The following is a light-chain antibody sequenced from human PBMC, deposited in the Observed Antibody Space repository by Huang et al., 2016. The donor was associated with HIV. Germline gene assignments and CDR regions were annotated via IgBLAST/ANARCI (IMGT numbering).Light chain of an antibody. Sequence: EIVLTQSPATLSLSPGVRATLSCRARQSVSSYLAWYQQKPGQAPRLLIDDASNRATGIPARFSGSGSGTDFTLTISSLEPEDFAVYYCQQRSNWRTFGQGTRLEIK. V-gene: IGKV3-11*01. CDR2: DAS. J-gene: IGKJ5*01. CDR1: QSVSSY. CDR3: QQRSNWRT.